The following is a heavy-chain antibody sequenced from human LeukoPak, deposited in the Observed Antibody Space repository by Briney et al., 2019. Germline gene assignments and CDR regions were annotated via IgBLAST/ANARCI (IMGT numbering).Heavy chain of an antibody. CDR3: ARGAHVRMYDSNHNCFDP. CDR1: GYTFTSYY. D-gene: IGHD3-22*01. J-gene: IGHJ5*02. CDR2: IYPSGGST. Sequence: ASVKVSCKASGYTFTSYYIHWVRQAPGQGPEWMGIIYPSGGSTTYAQKFQGRVTMTRDMSTSTVYMELSSLRSEDTAVYYCARGAHVRMYDSNHNCFDPWGQGTLVTVSS. V-gene: IGHV1-46*01.